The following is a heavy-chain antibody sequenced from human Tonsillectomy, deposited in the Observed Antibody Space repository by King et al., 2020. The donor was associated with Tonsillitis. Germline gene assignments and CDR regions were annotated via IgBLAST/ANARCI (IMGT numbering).Heavy chain of an antibody. CDR1: GYTFTSYG. D-gene: IGHD6-13*01. V-gene: IGHV1-18*01. J-gene: IGHJ6*02. CDR3: ARVLAAAGGYYYSMDV. Sequence: VQLVESGAEVKKPGASVKVSCTASGYTFTSYGISWVRQAPGQGLEWMGWISAYNGNTNYAQKLQGRVTMTTDTSTSTAYMELRSLRSDDTALYYCARVLAAAGGYYYSMDVWGQGTTVTVSS. CDR2: ISAYNGNT.